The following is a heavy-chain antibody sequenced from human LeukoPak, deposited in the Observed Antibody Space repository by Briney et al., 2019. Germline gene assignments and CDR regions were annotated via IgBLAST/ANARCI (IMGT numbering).Heavy chain of an antibody. D-gene: IGHD2-2*01. Sequence: ASVKVSCKASGYTFTSYDINWVRQATGQGLEWMGWMNPYSGNTGYAQKFQGRVTITRNTSISTAYMELSSLRSEDTAVYYCARGPIFRQVPAAYDYYYYYMDVWGKGTTVTVSS. J-gene: IGHJ6*03. CDR3: ARGPIFRQVPAAYDYYYYYMDV. CDR1: GYTFTSYD. V-gene: IGHV1-8*03. CDR2: MNPYSGNT.